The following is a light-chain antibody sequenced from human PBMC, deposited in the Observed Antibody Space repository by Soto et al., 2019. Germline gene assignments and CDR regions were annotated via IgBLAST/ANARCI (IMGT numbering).Light chain of an antibody. Sequence: EIVMTQSPATLSVSPGERATLSCRASQSVSSNLAWYQQKPGQAPRLLFYGASTRATGVPARFSGGGSGTDFTVTISSLESEDFAVYYCQQSNNWPYTFGQGTKLEIK. CDR2: GAS. CDR1: QSVSSN. CDR3: QQSNNWPYT. V-gene: IGKV3-15*01. J-gene: IGKJ2*01.